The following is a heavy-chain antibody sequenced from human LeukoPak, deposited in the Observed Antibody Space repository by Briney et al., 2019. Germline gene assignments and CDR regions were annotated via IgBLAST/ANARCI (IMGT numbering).Heavy chain of an antibody. CDR2: IYTSGST. V-gene: IGHV4-61*02. D-gene: IGHD2-2*02. J-gene: IGHJ6*03. Sequence: SQTLSLTCTVSGGSISSGSYYWSWIRQPAGKGLEWIGRIYTSGSTNYNPSLKSRVTMSVDTSKNQFSLKLSSVTAADTAVYYCARLPRVGYCSSTSCYKGPVYYYYMDVWGKGTTVTVSS. CDR1: GGSISSGSYY. CDR3: ARLPRVGYCSSTSCYKGPVYYYYMDV.